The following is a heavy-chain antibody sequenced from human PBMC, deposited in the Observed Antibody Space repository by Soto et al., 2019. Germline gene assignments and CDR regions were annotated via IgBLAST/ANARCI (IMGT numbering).Heavy chain of an antibody. CDR1: GFNFSRHS. D-gene: IGHD1-1*01. Sequence: VQLVESGGGLVKPGGSLRLSCAASGFNFSRHSINWVRQAPGKGLEWVSSISSSSSHIYYADSVKGRFTISRDNAKNSLYLQMNSLRAEDTAVYYCARSGTIRRVYDYWGQGTLVTVSS. J-gene: IGHJ4*02. CDR2: ISSSSSHI. CDR3: ARSGTIRRVYDY. V-gene: IGHV3-21*01.